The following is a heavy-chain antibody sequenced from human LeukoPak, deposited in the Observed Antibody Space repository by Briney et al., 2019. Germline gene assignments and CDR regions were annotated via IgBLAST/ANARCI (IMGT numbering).Heavy chain of an antibody. CDR2: IYHSGST. D-gene: IGHD3-22*01. V-gene: IGHV4-39*07. J-gene: IGHJ4*02. CDR1: GGSISSSSYY. Sequence: SETLSLTCTVSGGSISSSSYYWGWIRQPPGKGLEWIGSIYHSGSTYYNPSLKSRVTISLDTSKNQFSLKLSSVTAADTAVYYCARLYSSGYCFDYWGQGTLVTVSS. CDR3: ARLYSSGYCFDY.